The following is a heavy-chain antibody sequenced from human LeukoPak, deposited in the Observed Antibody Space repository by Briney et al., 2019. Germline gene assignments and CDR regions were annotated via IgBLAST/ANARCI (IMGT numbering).Heavy chain of an antibody. CDR1: GFTFDDYA. CDR2: ISWDGGST. J-gene: IGHJ4*02. Sequence: GGSLRLSCAASGFTFDDYAMHWVRQAPGKGLEWVSLISWDGGSTYYADSVKGRFTISRDNSKNTVYLQMNSLRAEDTAVYYCARAYYEFWSGYYPAAYWSQGTLVTVSS. CDR3: ARAYYEFWSGYYPAAY. D-gene: IGHD3-3*01. V-gene: IGHV3-43D*03.